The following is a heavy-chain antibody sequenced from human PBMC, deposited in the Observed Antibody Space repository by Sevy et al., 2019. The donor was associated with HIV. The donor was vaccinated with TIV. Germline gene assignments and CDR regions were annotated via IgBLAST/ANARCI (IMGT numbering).Heavy chain of an antibody. CDR2: IYSGGST. CDR1: GFTVSSNY. V-gene: IGHV3-53*01. J-gene: IGHJ6*03. Sequence: GGSLRLSCAASGFTVSSNYMSWVRQAPGKGLEWVSVIYSGGSTYYADSVKGRFTISRDNSKNTLYLHMNSLRAEDTAVYYCARDREAAAGTPYYYYMHVWGKGTTVTVSS. CDR3: ARDREAAAGTPYYYYMHV. D-gene: IGHD6-13*01.